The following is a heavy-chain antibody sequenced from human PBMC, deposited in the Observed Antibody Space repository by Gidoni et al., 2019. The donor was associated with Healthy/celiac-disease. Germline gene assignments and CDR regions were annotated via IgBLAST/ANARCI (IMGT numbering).Heavy chain of an antibody. V-gene: IGHV3-53*01. CDR2: IYSGGST. D-gene: IGHD6-13*01. J-gene: IGHJ6*02. CDR1: GFPVSSNY. Sequence: EVQLVESGGGLIQPGGSLSLSCSASGFPVSSNYMSWVRQAPGKGLEWVSVIYSGGSTYYADSVKGRFTISRDNSKNTLYLQMNSLRAEDTAVYYCARAQQLVTYYYYYGMDVWGQGTTVTVSS. CDR3: ARAQQLVTYYYYYGMDV.